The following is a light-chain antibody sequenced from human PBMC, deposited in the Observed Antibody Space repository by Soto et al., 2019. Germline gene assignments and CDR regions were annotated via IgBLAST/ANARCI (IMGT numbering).Light chain of an antibody. CDR1: SSDVGGYNY. J-gene: IGLJ2*01. V-gene: IGLV2-8*01. CDR3: SSFAGNNNVV. CDR2: EVS. Sequence: QSVLTQPPSASGSPGQSVTISCTGTSSDVGGYNYVSWYQQHPGKAPKLMISEVSKRPSGVPDRFSGSKSGNTASLTVSGLQAKDEADYYCSSFAGNNNVVFGGGTKLTVL.